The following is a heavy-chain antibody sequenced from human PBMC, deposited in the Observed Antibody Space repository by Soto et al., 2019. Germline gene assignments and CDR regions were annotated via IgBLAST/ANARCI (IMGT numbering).Heavy chain of an antibody. CDR3: AKALRPSLNFFYYMDV. Sequence: EVQLLESGGGLVQPGGSLRLSCLVSGFTFASYARSGVRQPPEKGPEWVAILGGNGFTTYYADSVKGRFTISGDKSKSTLFLQMISLRADDTGVYYCAKALRPSLNFFYYMDVWGRGTSVTVSS. CDR2: LGGNGFTT. V-gene: IGHV3-23*01. CDR1: GFTFASYA. J-gene: IGHJ6*03. D-gene: IGHD2-2*01.